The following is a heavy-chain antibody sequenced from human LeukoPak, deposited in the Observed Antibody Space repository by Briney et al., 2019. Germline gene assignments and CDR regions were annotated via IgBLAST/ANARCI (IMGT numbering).Heavy chain of an antibody. Sequence: HPGGSLGLSCTASGFTFSSYWMTWVRQAPGKGLEWVANIEPAGSATYYVDSVKGRFTISRDNAKNLLYLQMNSLRAEDSAVYHCGRFGYVAAVDSWGQGALVTVSS. D-gene: IGHD2-15*01. CDR3: GRFGYVAAVDS. J-gene: IGHJ4*02. CDR1: GFTFSSYW. CDR2: IEPAGSAT. V-gene: IGHV3-7*01.